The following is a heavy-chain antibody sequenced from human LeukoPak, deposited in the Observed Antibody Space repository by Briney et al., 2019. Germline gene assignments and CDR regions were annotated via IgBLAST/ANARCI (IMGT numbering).Heavy chain of an antibody. D-gene: IGHD3-22*01. J-gene: IGHJ4*02. CDR2: ISGRGGST. Sequence: GGSLRLSCAASGFTFSSYAMRWVRQAPGKGLEWVSAISGRGGSTYDADSVKGRFTISRDNSKTTLYLQMNSLRAEDTAVYYCAKVDRSGYYYFDYWGQGTLVSVSS. CDR1: GFTFSSYA. CDR3: AKVDRSGYYYFDY. V-gene: IGHV3-23*01.